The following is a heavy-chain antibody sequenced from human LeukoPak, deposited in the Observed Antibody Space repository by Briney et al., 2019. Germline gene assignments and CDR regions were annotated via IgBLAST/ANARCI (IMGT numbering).Heavy chain of an antibody. CDR3: AHTYYYDSSGYPYFDY. CDR2: IYWNDDK. D-gene: IGHD3-22*01. Sequence: SGPTLVKPTQTLTLTCTFSGFSLSTSGVGVGWIRQPPGKALEWLALIYWNDDKRYSPSRKSRLTLTKDNSKNQVVLTMTNMDPVDTATYYCAHTYYYDSSGYPYFDYWGQGTLVTVSS. J-gene: IGHJ4*02. CDR1: GFSLSTSGVG. V-gene: IGHV2-5*01.